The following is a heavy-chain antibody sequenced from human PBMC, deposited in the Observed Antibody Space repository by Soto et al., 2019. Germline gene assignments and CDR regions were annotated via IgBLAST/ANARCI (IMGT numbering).Heavy chain of an antibody. CDR2: IDPSDSQT. V-gene: IGHV5-10-1*01. J-gene: IGHJ4*02. D-gene: IGHD3-22*01. CDR1: GYSFAVYW. CDR3: ARQIYDSDTGPNFQYYFDS. Sequence: GESLKISCKGSGYSFAVYWITWVRQRPGKGLEWMGRIDPSDSQTYYSPSFRGHVTISVTKSITTVFLQWSSLRASDTAMYYCARQIYDSDTGPNFQYYFDSWGQGTPVTVSS.